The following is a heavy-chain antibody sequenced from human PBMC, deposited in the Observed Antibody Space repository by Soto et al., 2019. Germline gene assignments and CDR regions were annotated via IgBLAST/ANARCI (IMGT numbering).Heavy chain of an antibody. J-gene: IGHJ4*02. CDR3: ARGSYYGSGSYMYY. CDR2: VSAYNGNT. V-gene: IGHV1-18*01. D-gene: IGHD3-10*01. Sequence: ASVKVSCKASGYTFTIYGISWVRQAPGQGLEGVGWVSAYNGNTNYAQKLQGRGTMTTDTSTSTAYMELRSLRSDDTPVYYCARGSYYGSGSYMYYWGQGTLVTVSS. CDR1: GYTFTIYG.